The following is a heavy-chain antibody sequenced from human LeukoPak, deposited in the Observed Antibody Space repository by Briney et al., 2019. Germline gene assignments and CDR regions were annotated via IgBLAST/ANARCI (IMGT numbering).Heavy chain of an antibody. J-gene: IGHJ4*02. D-gene: IGHD5-12*01. V-gene: IGHV4-34*01. CDR3: ARRYSGYDYDY. CDR2: INHSGST. Sequence: SETLSLTCAVYGGSFSGYYWSWIRQPPGKGLEWIGEINHSGSTSYNPSLKSRVTISVDTSKNQFSLKLSSVTAADTAVYYCARRYSGYDYDYWGQGTLVTVSS. CDR1: GGSFSGYY.